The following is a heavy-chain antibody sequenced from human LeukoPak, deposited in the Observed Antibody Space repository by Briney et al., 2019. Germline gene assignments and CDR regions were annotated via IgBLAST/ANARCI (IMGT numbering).Heavy chain of an antibody. D-gene: IGHD1-26*01. CDR1: GFTFSSYG. V-gene: IGHV3-33*01. CDR2: IWYDGSNK. J-gene: IGHJ4*02. CDR3: ARGVRVGATTSYYFDH. Sequence: PGGSLRLSCAASGFTFSSYGMHWVRQAPGKGLEWVAVIWYDGSNKYYADSVKGRFTISRDNSKNTLYLQMNSLRAEDTAVYYCARGVRVGATTSYYFDHWGQGALVTVSS.